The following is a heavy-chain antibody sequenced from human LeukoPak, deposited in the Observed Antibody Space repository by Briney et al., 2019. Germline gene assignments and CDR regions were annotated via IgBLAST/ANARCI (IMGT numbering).Heavy chain of an antibody. D-gene: IGHD2-8*01. V-gene: IGHV3-30-3*01. CDR1: GFTFSSYA. CDR2: ISYDGSNK. Sequence: PGGSLRLSCAASGFTFSSYAMHWVRQAPGKGLEWVAVISYDGSNKYYADSVKGRFTISRDNSKNTLYLQMNSLRAEDTAVYYCARDWDCTNGVCYGYYFDYWGQGTLVTVSS. CDR3: ARDWDCTNGVCYGYYFDY. J-gene: IGHJ4*02.